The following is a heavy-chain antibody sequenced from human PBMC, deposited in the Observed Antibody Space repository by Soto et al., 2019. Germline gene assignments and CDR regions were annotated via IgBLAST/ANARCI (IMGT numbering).Heavy chain of an antibody. Sequence: KPGGSLRLPCVGSGFTFSTYSINWVRQAPGKGLEWVSSISSRSDIYYADSVKGRFTISRDNAKNSVSLQMNSLRAEDTAVYYCAREYTAWPLAYGLDVWGQGTTVTVSS. V-gene: IGHV3-21*01. CDR2: ISSRSDI. CDR1: GFTFSTYS. CDR3: AREYTAWPLAYGLDV. D-gene: IGHD2-2*02. J-gene: IGHJ6*02.